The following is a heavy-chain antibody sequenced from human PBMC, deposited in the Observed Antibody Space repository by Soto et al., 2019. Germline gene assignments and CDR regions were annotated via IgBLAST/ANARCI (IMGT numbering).Heavy chain of an antibody. CDR3: VRDAYNRDAFEI. CDR2: ISASSSSI. J-gene: IGHJ3*02. V-gene: IGHV3-21*01. Sequence: DVQLVESGGGLVKPGGSLRLSCAASGFNFITYSMNWVRQAPGKGLEWVSSISASSSSIHYEESLKGRFTVSRDNAKNSLYLQMNSLRAEDTALYYCVRDAYNRDAFEIWGQGTIVTVSS. D-gene: IGHD1-20*01. CDR1: GFNFITYS.